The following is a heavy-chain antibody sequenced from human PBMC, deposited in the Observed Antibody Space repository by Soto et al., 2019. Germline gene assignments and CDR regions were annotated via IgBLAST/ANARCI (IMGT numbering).Heavy chain of an antibody. V-gene: IGHV3-11*01. CDR3: ARDLVAVSGGVYSSSSGGYFFDF. Sequence: QVQLVESGGGLVKPGGSLRLSCAASGFTFSDYYMSWIRQAPGKGLEWVSYISNSGRTLYYADSMKGRLTISRDNAKNSLFLQMNSLRSEDTAVYYCARDLVAVSGGVYSSSSGGYFFDFWGQGTLVTVS. J-gene: IGHJ4*02. CDR2: ISNSGRTL. D-gene: IGHD6-6*01. CDR1: GFTFSDYY.